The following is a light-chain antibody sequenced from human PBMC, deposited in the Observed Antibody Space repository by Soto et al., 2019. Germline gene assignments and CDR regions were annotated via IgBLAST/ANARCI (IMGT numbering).Light chain of an antibody. V-gene: IGLV2-14*01. Sequence: QAVVTQPASVSGSPGQSVTISCTGTSSDVGGYNYVSWYQQHPGKAPKLMISEVSNRPSGVSNRFSGSKSGNTASLTISGHQAEDEADYYCSSYTSSSTRVFGTGTKLTVL. CDR1: SSDVGGYNY. CDR3: SSYTSSSTRV. CDR2: EVS. J-gene: IGLJ1*01.